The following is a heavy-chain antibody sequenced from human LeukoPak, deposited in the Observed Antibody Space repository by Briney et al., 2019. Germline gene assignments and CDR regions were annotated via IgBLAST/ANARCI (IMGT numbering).Heavy chain of an antibody. CDR1: GFTFSRDW. CDR3: TRGSYYFNY. V-gene: IGHV3-74*01. J-gene: IGHJ4*02. Sequence: PGGSLRLSCAASGFTFSRDWMHWVRQAPGRGLVWVSRINADESSTAYADSVKGRFIISRDNAKNTLYLQMNSLRVEDTAVYYCTRGSYYFNYWGQRTLVTVSS. CDR2: INADESST.